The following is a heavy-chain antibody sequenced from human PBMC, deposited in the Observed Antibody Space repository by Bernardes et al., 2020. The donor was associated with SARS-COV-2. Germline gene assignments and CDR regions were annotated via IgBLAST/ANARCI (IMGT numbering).Heavy chain of an antibody. Sequence: GGSLRLSCAASGFTFSSYGMHWVRQAPGKGLEWGAVIWYDGSNKYYADSVKGRFTISRDNSKNTLYLQMNSLRAEDTAVYYCVVPLWHYYDSSGYYDYWGQGTLVTVSS. CDR1: GFTFSSYG. V-gene: IGHV3-33*08. CDR3: VVPLWHYYDSSGYYDY. CDR2: IWYDGSNK. J-gene: IGHJ4*02. D-gene: IGHD3-22*01.